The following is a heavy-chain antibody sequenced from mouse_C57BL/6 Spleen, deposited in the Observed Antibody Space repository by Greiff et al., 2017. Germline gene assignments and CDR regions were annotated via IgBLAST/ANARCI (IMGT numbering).Heavy chain of an antibody. CDR1: GYTFTSYW. Sequence: VQLQQSGAELVKPGASVKLSCKASGYTFTSYWMHWVKQRPGQGLEWIGMIHPTSGSTNYNEKFKSKATLTVDKCSSTAYMQLSSLTSEDSAVYYCARPRLLRSLAYWGQGTLVTVSS. D-gene: IGHD3-2*02. J-gene: IGHJ3*01. CDR2: IHPTSGST. CDR3: ARPRLLRSLAY. V-gene: IGHV1-64*01.